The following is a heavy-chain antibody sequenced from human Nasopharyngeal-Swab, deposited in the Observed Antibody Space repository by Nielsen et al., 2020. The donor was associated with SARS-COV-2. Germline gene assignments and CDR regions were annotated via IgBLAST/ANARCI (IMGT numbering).Heavy chain of an antibody. Sequence: LRLSCAISGDSVSSNSAAWNWIRQSPSRGLEWLGRTYYRSKWYNDYPVSVKSRITINPDTSKNQFSLQLNSVTPEDTAVYYCARDGWWGTGGYFDYWGQGTLVTVSS. V-gene: IGHV6-1*01. J-gene: IGHJ4*02. CDR1: GDSVSSNSAA. D-gene: IGHD2-8*02. CDR3: ARDGWWGTGGYFDY. CDR2: TYYRSKWYN.